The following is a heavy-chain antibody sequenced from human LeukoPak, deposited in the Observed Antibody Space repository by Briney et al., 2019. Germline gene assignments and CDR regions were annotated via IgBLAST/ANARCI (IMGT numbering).Heavy chain of an antibody. CDR3: ARHRWGMVRINWFDP. CDR1: GGSISSSSYY. D-gene: IGHD2-8*02. CDR2: IYYSGST. Sequence: SETLSLTCTVSGGSISSSSYYWGWIRQPPGKGLEWIGSIYYSGSTYYNPSLKSRVTISVDTSKNQFPLKLSSVTAADTAVYYCARHRWGMVRINWFDPWGQGTLVTVSS. J-gene: IGHJ5*02. V-gene: IGHV4-39*01.